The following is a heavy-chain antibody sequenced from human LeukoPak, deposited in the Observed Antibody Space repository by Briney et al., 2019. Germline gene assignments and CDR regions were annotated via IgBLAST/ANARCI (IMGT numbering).Heavy chain of an antibody. D-gene: IGHD5-18*01. CDR1: GGSITSRSNY. J-gene: IGHJ6*03. Sequence: SETLSLTCTVSGGSITSRSNYWGWIRQPPGKGLGWIGSINYSGSTYYNPSLKSRVTISVDTSKNQFSLKLISVTAADTAVYYCAREATPVDTAMVSNYYYMDVWGKGTTVTVSS. V-gene: IGHV4-39*07. CDR2: INYSGST. CDR3: AREATPVDTAMVSNYYYMDV.